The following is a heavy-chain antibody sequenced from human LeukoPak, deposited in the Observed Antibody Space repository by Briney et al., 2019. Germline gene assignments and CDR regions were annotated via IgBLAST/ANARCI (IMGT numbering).Heavy chain of an antibody. CDR2: ISAYNGNT. V-gene: IGHV1-18*01. Sequence: ASVKVSCKASGGTFSSYAISWVRQAPGQGLEWMGWISAYNGNTNYAQKLQGRVTMTTDTSTSTAYMELRSLRSDDTAVYYCARDVEWELPHYWGQGTLVTVSS. D-gene: IGHD1-26*01. J-gene: IGHJ4*02. CDR1: GGTFSSYA. CDR3: ARDVEWELPHY.